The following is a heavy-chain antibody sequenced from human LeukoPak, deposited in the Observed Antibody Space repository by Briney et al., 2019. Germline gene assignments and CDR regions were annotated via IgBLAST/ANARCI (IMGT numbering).Heavy chain of an antibody. CDR1: GYTFTDYD. V-gene: IGHV1-18*04. D-gene: IGHD6-19*01. CDR2: ISAYNGNT. Sequence: ASVKVSCKASGYTFTDYDLTWVRQAPGQGLEWMGWISAYNGNTNYAQRLQGRVTMTADTSTSTAYMELRSLRSDDTAVYYCARGGSGWYVDYWGQGTLVTVSS. CDR3: ARGGSGWYVDY. J-gene: IGHJ4*02.